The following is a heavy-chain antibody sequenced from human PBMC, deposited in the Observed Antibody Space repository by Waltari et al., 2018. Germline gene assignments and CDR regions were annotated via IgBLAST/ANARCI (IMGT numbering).Heavy chain of an antibody. CDR2: ISGSGGST. V-gene: IGHV3-23*04. D-gene: IGHD3-9*01. J-gene: IGHJ4*02. CDR3: AKDAAEGGDILTGPFDY. CDR1: GFTFSSYA. Sequence: EVQLVESGGGLVQPGGSLRLSCAASGFTFSSYAMSWVRQAPGKGLEWVSAISGSGGSTYYADSVKGRFTISRDNSKNTLYLQMNSLRAEDMALYYCAKDAAEGGDILTGPFDYWGQGTLVTVSS.